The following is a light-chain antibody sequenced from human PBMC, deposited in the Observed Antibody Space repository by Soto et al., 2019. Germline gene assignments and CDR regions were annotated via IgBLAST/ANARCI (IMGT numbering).Light chain of an antibody. CDR3: CPYRNKICV. Sequence: QPVLTQPRSVSGSPGQSVTISCTGTSSDVGAYNFVSWYQQHPGKVPKPMIYEVSKRPSGVPDRISGSKSGNTASLTVSGLQAEDEADYSCCPYRNKICVFGGGTEVTVL. V-gene: IGLV2-11*01. CDR2: EVS. CDR1: SSDVGAYNF. J-gene: IGLJ3*02.